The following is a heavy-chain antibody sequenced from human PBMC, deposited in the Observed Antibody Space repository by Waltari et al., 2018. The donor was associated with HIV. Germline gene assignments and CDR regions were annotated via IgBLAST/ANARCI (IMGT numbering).Heavy chain of an antibody. CDR1: RGILREYY. D-gene: IGHD3-10*01. Sequence: QVQLNQWGEGLLKASETLSLKCAVYRGILREYYWNWVRHTPTNGLEWIGAINSKGQTNPNLSLRSRVSWSVASSRNQFYLTLASVTAADTAVYYCARGGGSGITPDMDVWGQGTTVTVSS. J-gene: IGHJ6*02. CDR3: ARGGGSGITPDMDV. V-gene: IGHV4-34*01. CDR2: INSKGQT.